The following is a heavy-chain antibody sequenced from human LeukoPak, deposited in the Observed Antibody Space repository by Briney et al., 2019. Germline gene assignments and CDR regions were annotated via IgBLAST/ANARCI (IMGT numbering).Heavy chain of an antibody. CDR2: IWYDGSNK. J-gene: IGHJ3*02. CDR3: ARGVNSGYDLGAFDI. D-gene: IGHD5-12*01. V-gene: IGHV3-33*01. CDR1: GFTFSSYG. Sequence: PGRSLRLSCAASGFTFSSYGMHWVRQAPGKGLEWVAVIWYDGSNKYYADSVKGRFTISRDNSKNTLYLQMNSLRAEDTAVYYCARGVNSGYDLGAFDIWGQGTMVTVSS.